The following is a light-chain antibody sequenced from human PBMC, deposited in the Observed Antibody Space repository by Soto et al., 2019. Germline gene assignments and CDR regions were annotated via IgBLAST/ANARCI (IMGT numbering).Light chain of an antibody. CDR1: QSLVYSDGYAY. CDR3: MQGTHWPPT. CDR2: KAS. J-gene: IGKJ1*01. Sequence: DVVMTQSPLSLPVTLGQPASISCRSSQSLVYSDGYAYLNWFQQRPGQSPRRLIYKASNRDSGVPDRFSGSGSGSDLTLQIDRVEAEDVGIYYCMQGTHWPPTFGRGTRVEIK. V-gene: IGKV2-30*01.